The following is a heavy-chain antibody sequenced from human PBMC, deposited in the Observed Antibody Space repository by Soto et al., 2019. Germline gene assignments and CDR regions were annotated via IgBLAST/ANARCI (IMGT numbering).Heavy chain of an antibody. CDR2: ISAYNGNT. CDR1: GYTFTSYG. J-gene: IGHJ4*02. V-gene: IGHV1-18*04. CDR3: ARQGTIYYYDSSGYYNDY. Sequence: ASVKVSCKASGYTFTSYGISSVRQAPGQGXEWMGWISAYNGNTNYAQKLQGRVTMTTDTSTSTAYMELRSLRSDDTAVYYCARQGTIYYYDSSGYYNDYWGQGTLVTVSS. D-gene: IGHD3-22*01.